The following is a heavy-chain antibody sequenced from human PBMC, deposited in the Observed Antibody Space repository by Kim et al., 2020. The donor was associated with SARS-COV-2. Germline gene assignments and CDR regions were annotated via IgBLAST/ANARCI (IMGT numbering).Heavy chain of an antibody. CDR3: ARDTREAAIAPYYYYYYGMDV. CDR2: ISSSGSTI. D-gene: IGHD5-18*01. Sequence: GGSLRLSCAASGFTFSSYEMNWVRQAPGKGLEWVSYISSSGSTIYYADSVKGRFTISRDNAKNSLYLQMNSLRAEDTAVYYCARDTREAAIAPYYYYYYGMDVWGQGTTVTVSS. J-gene: IGHJ6*02. V-gene: IGHV3-48*03. CDR1: GFTFSSYE.